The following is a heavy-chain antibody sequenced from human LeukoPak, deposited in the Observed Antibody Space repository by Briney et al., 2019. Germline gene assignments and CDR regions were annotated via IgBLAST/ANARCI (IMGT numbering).Heavy chain of an antibody. Sequence: GGSLRLSCAASGFTFSVYYMSWIRQAPGKGREWVSYISSSGSYTNYADSVKGRFTISRDNAKNSLYLQMNSLRAEDTAVYYCARAPGYCSGGSCFPAGNFDYWGQGTLVTVSS. CDR1: GFTFSVYY. D-gene: IGHD2-15*01. V-gene: IGHV3-11*06. J-gene: IGHJ4*02. CDR2: ISSSGSYT. CDR3: ARAPGYCSGGSCFPAGNFDY.